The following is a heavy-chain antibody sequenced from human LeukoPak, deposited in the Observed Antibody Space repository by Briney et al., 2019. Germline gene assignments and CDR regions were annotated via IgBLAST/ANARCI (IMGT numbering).Heavy chain of an antibody. Sequence: SQTLFLTCTVSGGSISSGGYSWSWIRQPPGKGLEWIGYISYSGSTNYNPSLKSRVTASVDTSKNQFSLRLSSVTAADTAVYYCARAIGYSSVFDYWGQGTLVTVSS. CDR1: GGSISSGGYS. CDR2: ISYSGST. V-gene: IGHV4-61*08. CDR3: ARAIGYSSVFDY. J-gene: IGHJ4*02. D-gene: IGHD6-19*01.